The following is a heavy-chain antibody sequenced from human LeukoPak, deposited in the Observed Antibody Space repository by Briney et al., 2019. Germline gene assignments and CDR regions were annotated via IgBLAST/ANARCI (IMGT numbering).Heavy chain of an antibody. CDR2: ISSSGSTI. J-gene: IGHJ6*02. CDR3: ERSDPYGSGSYSSGMDV. Sequence: GGSLRLSCAASGFTFSSYEMNWVRQAPGKGLEWVSYISSSGSTIYYADSVKGRFTISRDNAKNSLYLQMNSLRAEDTAVYYCERSDPYGSGSYSSGMDVWGQGTTVNVSS. V-gene: IGHV3-48*03. D-gene: IGHD3-10*01. CDR1: GFTFSSYE.